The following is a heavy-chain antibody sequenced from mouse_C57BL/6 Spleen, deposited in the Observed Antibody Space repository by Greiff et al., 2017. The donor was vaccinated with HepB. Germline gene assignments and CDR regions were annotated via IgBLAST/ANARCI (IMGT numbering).Heavy chain of an antibody. CDR1: GFTFSDYG. Sequence: EVKLMESGGGLVQPGGSLKLSCAASGFTFSDYGMAWVRQAPRKGPEWVAFISNLAYSIYYADTVTGRFTISRENAKNTLYLEMSSLRSEDTAMYYCARLPYYYGSSYWYFDVWGTGTTVTVSS. D-gene: IGHD1-1*01. CDR2: ISNLAYSI. V-gene: IGHV5-15*01. CDR3: ARLPYYYGSSYWYFDV. J-gene: IGHJ1*03.